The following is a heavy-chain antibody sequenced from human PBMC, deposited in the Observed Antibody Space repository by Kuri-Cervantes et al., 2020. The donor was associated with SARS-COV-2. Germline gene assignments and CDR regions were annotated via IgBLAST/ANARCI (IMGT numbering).Heavy chain of an antibody. CDR3: AKLRFLEWFFFDY. V-gene: IGHV3-23*01. J-gene: IGHJ4*02. CDR1: GFTFSSYT. D-gene: IGHD3-3*01. Sequence: GGSLRLSCTASGFTFSSYTMNWVRQSPGKGLEWVSAISGSGGSTYYADSVKGRFTISRDNSKNTLYLQMNSLRAEDTAVYYCAKLRFLEWFFFDYWGQGTLVTVSS. CDR2: ISGSGGST.